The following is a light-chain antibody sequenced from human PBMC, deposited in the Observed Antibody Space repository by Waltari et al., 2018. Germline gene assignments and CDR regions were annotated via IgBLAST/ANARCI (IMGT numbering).Light chain of an antibody. J-gene: IGKJ4*01. CDR2: GAS. CDR3: QQYHNYPF. CDR1: QGISSY. Sequence: AIRITQSPSSLPASTADRATITCRASQGISSYLAWYQQKPGKAPKLLIYGASTLQSGVPSRFSGSGSGTDFTLTISCLQSEDFATYYCQQYHNYPFFGGGTRVEIK. V-gene: IGKV1-8*01.